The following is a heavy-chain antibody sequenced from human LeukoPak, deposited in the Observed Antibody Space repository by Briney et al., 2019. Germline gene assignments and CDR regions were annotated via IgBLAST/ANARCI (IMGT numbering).Heavy chain of an antibody. Sequence: ASFKLSCKASGYTFTSYDITWVRQDTGQGLEWMGWMNPNSGNTGYAQKFQGRVTMTRNTSISTAYMELSSLRSEDTAVYYCARGQPDYREYFDWGQGTLVTVSS. CDR3: ARGQPDYREYFD. D-gene: IGHD3-9*01. CDR1: GYTFTSYD. V-gene: IGHV1-8*01. CDR2: MNPNSGNT. J-gene: IGHJ4*02.